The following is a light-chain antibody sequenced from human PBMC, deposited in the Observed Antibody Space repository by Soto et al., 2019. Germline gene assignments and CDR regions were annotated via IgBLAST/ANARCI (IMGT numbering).Light chain of an antibody. CDR3: QQYGSSPIT. CDR2: DAS. J-gene: IGKJ5*01. Sequence: EIILTQSRPPLSLSPGERAPLSCGASQSVSSSYVAWYQHRPGLAPRLLIHDASSWATGIPDRFSGTKSGTDFTLTIRRLEPEDAAVYYCQQYGSSPITFGQGTRLEI. V-gene: IGKV3D-20*01. CDR1: QSVSSSY.